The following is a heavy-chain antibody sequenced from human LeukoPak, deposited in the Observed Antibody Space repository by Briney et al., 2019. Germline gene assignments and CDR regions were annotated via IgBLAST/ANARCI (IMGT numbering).Heavy chain of an antibody. CDR1: GYSFTSYW. J-gene: IGHJ4*02. D-gene: IGHD4-17*01. CDR3: ARRAVTTGYFDY. CDR2: IYPGDFDT. V-gene: IGHV5-51*01. Sequence: GESLKISCKGSGYSFTSYWIAWVRQMPGKGLEWMGIIYPGDFDTRYSPSFQGQVTISADKSNSTAYLQWSSLKASDTAVYYCARRAVTTGYFDYWGQGSLVTVSS.